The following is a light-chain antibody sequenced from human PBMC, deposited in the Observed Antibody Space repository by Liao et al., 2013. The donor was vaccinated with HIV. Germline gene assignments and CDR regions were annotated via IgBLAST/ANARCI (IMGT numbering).Light chain of an antibody. CDR3: QVWDSGSDHYV. V-gene: IGLV3-21*01. Sequence: SYVLTQPSSLSVAPGRRPELPVEKTILEVKIVHWYQQKPGQAPTLVMYYDSLRPSGIPERFSGSNSGNMATLTISRVEAGDEADYYCQVWDSGSDHYVFGTGTKVTVL. CDR2: YDS. J-gene: IGLJ1*01. CDR1: ILEVK.